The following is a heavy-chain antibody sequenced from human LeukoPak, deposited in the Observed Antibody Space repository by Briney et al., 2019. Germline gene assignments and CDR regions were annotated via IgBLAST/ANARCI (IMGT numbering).Heavy chain of an antibody. Sequence: GGSLRLSCTASGFTFGDYAMSWVRQAPGKGLEWVGFIRSKAYGGTTEYAASVKGRFTISRDDSKNTLYLQMNSLKTDDTAVYYCTTTRTYWGQGTQVTVSS. J-gene: IGHJ4*02. D-gene: IGHD1-1*01. CDR2: IRSKAYGGTT. CDR1: GFTFGDYA. V-gene: IGHV3-49*04. CDR3: TTTRTY.